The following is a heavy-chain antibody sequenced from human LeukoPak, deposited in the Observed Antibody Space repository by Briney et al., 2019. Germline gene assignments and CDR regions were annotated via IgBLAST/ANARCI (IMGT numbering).Heavy chain of an antibody. CDR3: ARVTSSSWYYYYYVDV. Sequence: PGGSLRISCAASGFTFSSYSMNWVRQAPGKGLEWVSYISSSSSTIYYADSVKGRFTISRDNAKNSLYLQMNSLRAEDTAVYYCARVTSSSWYYYYYVDVWGKGTTVTVSS. D-gene: IGHD6-13*01. V-gene: IGHV3-48*01. J-gene: IGHJ6*03. CDR2: ISSSSSTI. CDR1: GFTFSSYS.